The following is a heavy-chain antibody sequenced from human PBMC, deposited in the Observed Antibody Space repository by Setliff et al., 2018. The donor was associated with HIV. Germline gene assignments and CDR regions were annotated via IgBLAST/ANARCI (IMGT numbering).Heavy chain of an antibody. Sequence: SETLSLTCTVSGDSINYKYWSWIRQSPGKGLEWIGYIFYSGSTNYNPSLKSRVTIFVDTSRNQFYLRLSSVTAADTGVYYCARVRGYSSSSRDFYYHNMEVWGKGTTVTVSS. J-gene: IGHJ6*03. CDR2: IFYSGST. CDR3: ARVRGYSSSSRDFYYHNMEV. V-gene: IGHV4-59*08. D-gene: IGHD6-6*01. CDR1: GDSINYKY.